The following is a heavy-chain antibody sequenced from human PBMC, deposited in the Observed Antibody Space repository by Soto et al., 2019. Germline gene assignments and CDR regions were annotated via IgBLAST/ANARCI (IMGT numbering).Heavy chain of an antibody. Sequence: GGSLRLSCATSGFTFSGYAMYWVRQSPGKGLEWVAVISFDGTNTYYADSVRGRFTISRDNSKNTLSLQMDSLRPDDTALYYCARNVPPDFWGQGTLVTVSS. J-gene: IGHJ4*02. V-gene: IGHV3-30*04. CDR1: GFTFSGYA. CDR3: ARNVPPDF. CDR2: ISFDGTNT.